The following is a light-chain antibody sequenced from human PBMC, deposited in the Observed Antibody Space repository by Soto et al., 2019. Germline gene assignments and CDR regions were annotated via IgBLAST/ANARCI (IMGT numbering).Light chain of an antibody. V-gene: IGLV2-23*01. CDR2: EGS. CDR1: SSDVGGYNL. J-gene: IGLJ1*01. CDR3: CSYAGSSTYV. Sequence: QSVLTQPASVSGSPGQSITISCTGTSSDVGGYNLVSWYQQHPGKAPKVMIYEGSKRPSGVSNRFSGSKSGNTASLTISGLQPEDEADYYCCSYAGSSTYVLGTGTKV.